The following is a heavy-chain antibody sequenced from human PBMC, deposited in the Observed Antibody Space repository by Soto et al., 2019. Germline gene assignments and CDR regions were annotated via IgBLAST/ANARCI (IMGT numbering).Heavy chain of an antibody. Sequence: SXNLSLTCTVSGGAMSRGDYYWSWIRQPPGKGLEWIGYIYYSGSTYYNPSLKSRVTISVDTSKNQFSLKLSSVTAADTAVYYCARGRRYSSSWYSDYWGQGTLVTVSS. J-gene: IGHJ4*02. CDR1: GGAMSRGDYY. D-gene: IGHD6-13*01. CDR2: IYYSGST. V-gene: IGHV4-30-4*01. CDR3: ARGRRYSSSWYSDY.